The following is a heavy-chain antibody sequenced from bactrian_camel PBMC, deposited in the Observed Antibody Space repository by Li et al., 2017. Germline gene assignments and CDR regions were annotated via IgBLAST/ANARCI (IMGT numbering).Heavy chain of an antibody. CDR2: ISTDGVP. CDR1: GYRYASYC. Sequence: QLVESGGGSVQAGGSLRLSCEASGYRYASYCMGWFRQAPGKEREGVASISTDGVPTYTDSVKGRFTISKDNAKNTLYLQMNSLEPEDTAMYYCVVEAREGGGGDYCYTPGYEYNYWGQGTQVTVS. V-gene: IGHV3S55*01. CDR3: VVEAREGGGGDYCYTPGYEYNY. J-gene: IGHJ4*01. D-gene: IGHD2*01.